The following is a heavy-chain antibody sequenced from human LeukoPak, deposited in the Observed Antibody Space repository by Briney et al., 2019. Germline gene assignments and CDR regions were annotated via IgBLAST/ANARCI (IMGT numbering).Heavy chain of an antibody. CDR3: ARMAPGNWFDP. CDR1: GYTFTSYA. CDR2: INAGNGNT. Sequence: GASVKVSCKASGYTFTSYAMHWVRQASGQRLEWMGWINAGNGNTKYSQKFQGRVIIARDTSASTAYMELSSLRSEDTAVYYCARMAPGNWFDPWGQGTLVTVSS. J-gene: IGHJ5*02. D-gene: IGHD5-24*01. V-gene: IGHV1-3*01.